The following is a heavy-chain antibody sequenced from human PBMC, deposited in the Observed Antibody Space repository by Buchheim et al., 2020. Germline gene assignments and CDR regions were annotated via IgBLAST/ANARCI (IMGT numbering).Heavy chain of an antibody. D-gene: IGHD1-20*01. CDR2: ISGSGGST. CDR3: AKDPEKLTGLIGGEGY. Sequence: EVQLLESGGGLVQPGGSLRLSCAASGFTFSSYAMSWVRQAPGKGLEWVSAISGSGGSTYYADSVKGRFTISRDNSKNKLYLQMSSLRAEDTAVYYCAKDPEKLTGLIGGEGYWGQGTL. V-gene: IGHV3-23*01. CDR1: GFTFSSYA. J-gene: IGHJ4*02.